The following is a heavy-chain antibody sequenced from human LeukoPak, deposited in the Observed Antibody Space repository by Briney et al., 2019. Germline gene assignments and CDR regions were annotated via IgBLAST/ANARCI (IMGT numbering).Heavy chain of an antibody. CDR1: GYTFTIYD. D-gene: IGHD6-19*01. Sequence: ASVKVSCKASGYTFTIYDINWVRQATGQGLEWMGWMNPNSGNTGYAQKFQGRVTITRNTSISTAYMELSSLRSEDTAVYYCARGGSSGWYGRSFFDYWGQGTLVTVSS. CDR2: MNPNSGNT. CDR3: ARGGSSGWYGRSFFDY. J-gene: IGHJ4*02. V-gene: IGHV1-8*03.